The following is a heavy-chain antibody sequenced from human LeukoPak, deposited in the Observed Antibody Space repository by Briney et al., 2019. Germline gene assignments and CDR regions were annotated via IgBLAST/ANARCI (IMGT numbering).Heavy chain of an antibody. D-gene: IGHD3-3*01. V-gene: IGHV4-39*01. J-gene: IGHJ5*02. CDR2: IYYSGRT. CDR1: GCSISSSSNN. CDR3: VASYDFRFDP. Sequence: SETLSLTCTASGCSISSSSNNWGWNRQPPGKGLECNMSIYYSGRTYYNSSLKSRVTISVDTSKKQYSLKLSSVTAADTAVYYCVASYDFRFDPWGQGTLVTVTS.